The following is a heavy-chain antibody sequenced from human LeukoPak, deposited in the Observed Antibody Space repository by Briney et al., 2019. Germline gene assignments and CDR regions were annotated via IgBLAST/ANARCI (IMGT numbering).Heavy chain of an antibody. J-gene: IGHJ4*02. CDR3: AKGMATIYNYFDY. CDR2: ITSSSSYI. V-gene: IGHV3-21*01. CDR1: GFTFCSYN. Sequence: GGSLRLSCAASGFTFCSYNMNWVRHAPGEGLEWGSSITSSSSYIYYADSVKGRFTISRDNAKNSLYLQMNSLRAEDTAVYYCAKGMATIYNYFDYWGQGTLVTVSS. D-gene: IGHD5-24*01.